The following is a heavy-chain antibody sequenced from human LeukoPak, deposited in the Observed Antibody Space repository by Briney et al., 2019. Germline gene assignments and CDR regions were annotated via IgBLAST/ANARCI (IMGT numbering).Heavy chain of an antibody. D-gene: IGHD3-22*01. V-gene: IGHV4-4*07. CDR1: GGSISSYC. CDR3: ARISFSTIVVARYAFDI. J-gene: IGHJ3*02. Sequence: SETLSLTCTVSGGSISSYCWDWIRQPAGKGLEWIGRIYTSGSTNYNPSLYNPSLKSRVTMSINASKNQFSLRLSSVTAADTAVYYCARISFSTIVVARYAFDIWGQGTMVTVSS. CDR2: IYTSGST.